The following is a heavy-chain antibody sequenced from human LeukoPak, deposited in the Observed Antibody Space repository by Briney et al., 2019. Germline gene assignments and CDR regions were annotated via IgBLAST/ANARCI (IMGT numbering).Heavy chain of an antibody. D-gene: IGHD3-10*01. V-gene: IGHV3-30-3*01. CDR2: ISYDGSNK. Sequence: PGGSLRLSCAAFGFTFSSYAMHWVRQAPGKGLEWVAVISYDGSNKYYADSVKGRFTISRDNSKNTLYLQMNSLRAEDTAVYYCARSTMVRGDYFDYWGQGTLVTVSS. CDR1: GFTFSSYA. CDR3: ARSTMVRGDYFDY. J-gene: IGHJ4*02.